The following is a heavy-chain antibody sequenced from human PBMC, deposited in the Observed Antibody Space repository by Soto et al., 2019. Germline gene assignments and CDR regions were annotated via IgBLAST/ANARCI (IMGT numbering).Heavy chain of an antibody. Sequence: GGSLRLSCAASGFTFSSYSMNWVRQAPGKGLEWVAAITNDGRNKYYADSVKGRFTISRDNSKNTLYLQMNSLRDEDTAIYYCAKDYTERYFDWLSPHYWGQGILVTVSS. J-gene: IGHJ4*02. D-gene: IGHD3-9*01. CDR3: AKDYTERYFDWLSPHY. V-gene: IGHV3-30*18. CDR2: ITNDGRNK. CDR1: GFTFSSYS.